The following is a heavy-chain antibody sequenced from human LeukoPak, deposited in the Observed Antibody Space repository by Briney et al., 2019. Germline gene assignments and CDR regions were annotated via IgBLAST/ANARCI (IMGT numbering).Heavy chain of an antibody. J-gene: IGHJ4*02. CDR3: ARGLKRTYYYDSSGYYPRVYFDY. CDR2: INHSGST. V-gene: IGHV4-34*01. D-gene: IGHD3-22*01. Sequence: SETLSLTCAVYGGSFSGYYWSWIRQPPGKGLEWIGEINHSGSTNYNPSLKSRVTISVDTSKNQFSLKLSSVTAADTAVYYCARGLKRTYYYDSSGYYPRVYFDYWGQGTLVTVSS. CDR1: GGSFSGYY.